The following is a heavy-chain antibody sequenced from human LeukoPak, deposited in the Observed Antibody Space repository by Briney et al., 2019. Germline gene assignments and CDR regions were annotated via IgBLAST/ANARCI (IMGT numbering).Heavy chain of an antibody. CDR2: INPNSGGT. D-gene: IGHD2-21*01. Sequence: ASVKVSCKTSGYSFTDYYMHWVRQAPGQGLEWMGWINPNSGGTSSAQKFQGRATMTRDTSITTVYMEVSWLTPDDTAIYYCARADRLDGGPYLIGPWGQGTLVTVPS. V-gene: IGHV1-2*02. CDR1: GYSFTDYY. CDR3: ARADRLDGGPYLIGP. J-gene: IGHJ5*02.